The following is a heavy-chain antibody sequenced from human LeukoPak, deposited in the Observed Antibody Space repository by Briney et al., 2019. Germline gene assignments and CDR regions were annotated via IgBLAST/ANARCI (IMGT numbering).Heavy chain of an antibody. CDR3: ARDRRAYCSSTSCYGVFGY. Sequence: ASVKVSCKASGYTFTSYGISWVRQAPGQGLEWMGWISAYNGNTNYAQKLQGRVTMTTDTSTSTAYMELRSLRSDDTAVYYCARDRRAYCSSTSCYGVFGYWGQGTLVTVSS. J-gene: IGHJ4*02. CDR1: GYTFTSYG. V-gene: IGHV1-18*04. D-gene: IGHD2-2*01. CDR2: ISAYNGNT.